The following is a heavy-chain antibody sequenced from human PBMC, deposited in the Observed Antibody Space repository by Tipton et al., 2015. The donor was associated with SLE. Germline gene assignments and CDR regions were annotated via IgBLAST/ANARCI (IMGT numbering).Heavy chain of an antibody. CDR1: GFTFSTYE. D-gene: IGHD7-27*01. J-gene: IGHJ4*02. CDR3: ARDGLRTGEFDY. Sequence: SLRLSCAASGFTFSTYEMNWVRQAPGKGLEWVSYISSSGSTIFNADSVKGRFTISRDNAKNSLYLQMNSLRGEDTAVYYCARDGLRTGEFDYWGQGTPATVSS. V-gene: IGHV3-48*03. CDR2: ISSSGSTI.